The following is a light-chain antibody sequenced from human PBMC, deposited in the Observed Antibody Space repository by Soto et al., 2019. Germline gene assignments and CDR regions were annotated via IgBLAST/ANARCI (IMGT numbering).Light chain of an antibody. CDR1: QSVNIY. V-gene: IGKV3D-15*01. CDR3: QQYNNWPRGT. CDR2: GAS. Sequence: EIVMTQSPATLSVSPGERATLSCRASQSVNIYLAWYQQKPGQAPRLLIFGASSRATGIPARFSGSGSGTEFNLAISSLQSEDFAVYSCQQYNNWPRGTFGQGTKLEIK. J-gene: IGKJ2*02.